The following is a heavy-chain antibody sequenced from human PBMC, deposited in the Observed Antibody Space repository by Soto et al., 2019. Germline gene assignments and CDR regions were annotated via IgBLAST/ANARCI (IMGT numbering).Heavy chain of an antibody. CDR3: ARLGQDYGDYAGWFDP. Sequence: ASVKVSCKASGYTFTSYGISWVRQAPGQGLEWMGWISAYNGNTNYAQKLQGRVTMTTDTSTSTAYMELRSLRSDDTAVYYCARLGQDYGDYAGWFDPWGQGTLVTVS. J-gene: IGHJ5*02. CDR1: GYTFTSYG. CDR2: ISAYNGNT. D-gene: IGHD4-17*01. V-gene: IGHV1-18*01.